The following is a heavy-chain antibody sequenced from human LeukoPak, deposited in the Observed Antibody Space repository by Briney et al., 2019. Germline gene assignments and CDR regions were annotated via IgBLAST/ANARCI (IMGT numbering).Heavy chain of an antibody. Sequence: SETLSLTCAVYGVSFSGYYWSWIRQPPGKGLEWIGYIYYTGSTNYNPSLKSRVTISVDTSRNQFSLKLSSVTAADTAVYYCAREGRVMGWYYFDCWGQGTLVTVSS. CDR3: AREGRVMGWYYFDC. J-gene: IGHJ4*02. V-gene: IGHV4-59*01. CDR1: GVSFSGYY. CDR2: IYYTGST. D-gene: IGHD1-26*01.